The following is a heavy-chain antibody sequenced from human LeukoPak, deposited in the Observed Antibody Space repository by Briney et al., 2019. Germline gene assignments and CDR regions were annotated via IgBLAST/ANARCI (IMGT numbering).Heavy chain of an antibody. CDR2: ISGSGGTT. Sequence: GGSLRLSCAASGFTFSNYGMTWVRQAPGKGLEWVSGISGSGGTTYDADSVKGRFTVSRDNSKNILYLQMNSLRAEDTAVYFCAKTQGYFDFWGQGALVTVSS. V-gene: IGHV3-23*01. CDR1: GFTFSNYG. J-gene: IGHJ4*02. CDR3: AKTQGYFDF.